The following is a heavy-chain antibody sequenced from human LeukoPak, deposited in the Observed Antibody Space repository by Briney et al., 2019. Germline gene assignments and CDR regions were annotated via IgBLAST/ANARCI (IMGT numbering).Heavy chain of an antibody. CDR1: GGTFSSYA. Sequence: SVKVSCKASGGTFSSYAISWVRQAPGQGLEWMGGIIPIFGTANYAQKFQGRVTITADKSTSTAYMELSSLRSEDTAVYYCASDLSPPAYYYYYYMDVWGKGTTVTVSS. D-gene: IGHD2/OR15-2a*01. CDR3: ASDLSPPAYYYYYYMDV. V-gene: IGHV1-69*06. J-gene: IGHJ6*03. CDR2: IIPIFGTA.